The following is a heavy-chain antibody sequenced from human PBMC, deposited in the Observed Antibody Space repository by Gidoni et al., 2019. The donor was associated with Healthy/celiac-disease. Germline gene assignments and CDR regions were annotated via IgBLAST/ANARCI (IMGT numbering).Heavy chain of an antibody. CDR3: AKGRLEGTYGDYPGDY. D-gene: IGHD4-17*01. J-gene: IGHJ4*02. Sequence: EVQLLESGGGLVQPGGSLRLSCAASGFTFSSYAMSWVRQAPGKGLEWVSAISGSGGSTYYADSGKGRFTISRDNSKNTLYLQMNSLRAEDTAVYYCAKGRLEGTYGDYPGDYWGQGTLVTVSS. V-gene: IGHV3-23*01. CDR1: GFTFSSYA. CDR2: ISGSGGST.